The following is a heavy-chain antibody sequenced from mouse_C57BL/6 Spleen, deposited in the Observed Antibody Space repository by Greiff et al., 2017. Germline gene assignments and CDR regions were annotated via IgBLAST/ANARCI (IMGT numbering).Heavy chain of an antibody. CDR2: IRNKANGYTT. CDR3: ARFYFFYYAMDY. J-gene: IGHJ4*01. V-gene: IGHV7-3*01. D-gene: IGHD2-1*01. Sequence: EVKLVESGGGLVQPGGSLSLSCAASGFTFTDYYMSWVRQPPGKALEWLGFIRNKANGYTTEYSASVKGRFTISRDNSQSILYLQMNALRAEDSATYYCARFYFFYYAMDYWGQGTSVTVSS. CDR1: GFTFTDYY.